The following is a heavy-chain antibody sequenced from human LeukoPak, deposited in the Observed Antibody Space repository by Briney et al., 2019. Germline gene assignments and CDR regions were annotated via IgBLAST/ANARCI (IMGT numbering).Heavy chain of an antibody. CDR3: VKDIRGNYTFDF. Sequence: PGGSLRLSCSASGFTFSNYAMLWVRQAPGKGLEYVSGINDNGGRTHFADSVKGRITISRDNSKNTLYLQMSSLRAEDTAVYYCVKDIRGNYTFDFWGQGTLVTVSS. CDR2: INDNGGRT. V-gene: IGHV3-64D*09. CDR1: GFTFSNYA. D-gene: IGHD1-7*01. J-gene: IGHJ4*02.